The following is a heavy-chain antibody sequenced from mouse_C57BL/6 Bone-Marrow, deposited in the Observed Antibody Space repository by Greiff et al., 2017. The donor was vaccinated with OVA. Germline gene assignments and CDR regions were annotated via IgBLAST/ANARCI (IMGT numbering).Heavy chain of an antibody. D-gene: IGHD1-1*01. V-gene: IGHV3-5*01. CDR1: GISITTGNYR. Sequence: VQLQESGPGLVKPSQTVFLTCTVTGISITTGNYRWSWIRQFPGNKLEWIGYIYYSGTITYNPSLTSRTTITRDTPKNQFFLEMNSLTAEDTATYYCERDGYGVGYAMDYWGQGTSVTVSS. CDR3: ERDGYGVGYAMDY. J-gene: IGHJ4*01. CDR2: IYYSGTI.